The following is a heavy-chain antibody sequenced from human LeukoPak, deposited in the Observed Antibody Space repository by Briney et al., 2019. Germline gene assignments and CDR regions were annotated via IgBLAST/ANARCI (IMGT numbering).Heavy chain of an antibody. CDR1: GYTFTNYD. CDR2: MNPKSGNT. J-gene: IGHJ4*02. CDR3: ARVWGAIDY. Sequence: GASVKVSCKTSGYTFTNYDINWVRQATGQGLEWMGGMNPKSGNTGSAQRFQGRVTMTRDTSISTAYMELSSLRSEDTAVYYCARVWGAIDYWGQGTLVTVSS. D-gene: IGHD1-26*01. V-gene: IGHV1-8*01.